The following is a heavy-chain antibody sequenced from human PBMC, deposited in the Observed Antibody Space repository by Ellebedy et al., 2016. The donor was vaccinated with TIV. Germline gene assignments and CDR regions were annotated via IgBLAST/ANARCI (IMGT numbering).Heavy chain of an antibody. CDR1: GFTFSNYA. CDR3: AKSRTTMTTSFDY. J-gene: IGHJ4*02. V-gene: IGHV3-23*01. D-gene: IGHD4-17*01. Sequence: GESLKISCAASGFTFSNYAMSWVRQAPGKGLEWVSVISASGGSLVYADSVKGRFTISRDKSKNTLYLQMNSLRAEDTAVYYCAKSRTTMTTSFDYWGQGTLVTVSS. CDR2: ISASGGSL.